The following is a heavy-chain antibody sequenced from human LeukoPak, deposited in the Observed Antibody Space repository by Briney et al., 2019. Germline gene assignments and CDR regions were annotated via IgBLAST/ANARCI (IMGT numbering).Heavy chain of an antibody. D-gene: IGHD6-19*01. J-gene: IGHJ4*02. CDR3: ARVPVAGTGLYYFDY. Sequence: GXXRLSCAASGFTFDDYGMSWVRQAPGKGLEWVSGINWNGGSTGYADSVKGRFTISRDNAKNSLYLQMNSLRAEDTALYYCARVPVAGTGLYYFDYWGQGTLVTVSS. CDR1: GFTFDDYG. CDR2: INWNGGST. V-gene: IGHV3-20*04.